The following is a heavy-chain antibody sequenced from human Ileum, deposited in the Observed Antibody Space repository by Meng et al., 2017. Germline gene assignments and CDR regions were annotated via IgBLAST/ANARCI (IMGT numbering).Heavy chain of an antibody. CDR3: AHKREETTVNYFDF. CDR1: GFSVSTDGVG. Sequence: QIPLKASGPTLVKPTQTLTLTCTVSGFSVSTDGVGVGWIRQPPGKAPEWLALIYWDDDTRYSPSLRHRLTITKDTSKNQVVLTMTDMDPVDTGRYYCAHKREETTVNYFDFWGQGTLVTVSS. CDR2: IYWDDDT. J-gene: IGHJ4*02. D-gene: IGHD4-11*01. V-gene: IGHV2-5*02.